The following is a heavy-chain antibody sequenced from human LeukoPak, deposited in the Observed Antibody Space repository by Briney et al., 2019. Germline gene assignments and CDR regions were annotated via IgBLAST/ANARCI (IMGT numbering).Heavy chain of an antibody. Sequence: ASVKVSCKASGGTFNSYAISWVRQAPGQGLEWMGGIIPIFGTANYAQKFQGRVTITADESTSTVYMELSSLRSEDTAVYYCARDSEVRRNLWHYWGQGTLVTVSS. V-gene: IGHV1-69*13. CDR2: IIPIFGTA. CDR1: GGTFNSYA. D-gene: IGHD3-10*01. CDR3: ARDSEVRRNLWHY. J-gene: IGHJ4*02.